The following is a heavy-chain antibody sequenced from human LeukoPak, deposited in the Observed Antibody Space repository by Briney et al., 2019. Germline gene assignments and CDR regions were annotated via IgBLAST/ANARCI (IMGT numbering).Heavy chain of an antibody. D-gene: IGHD4-17*01. V-gene: IGHV1-8*01. CDR1: GYTFTSYD. CDR3: ARGGDYGVNYYYYYGMDV. CDR2: MNPNSGNT. J-gene: IGHJ6*02. Sequence: ASVKVSCKASGYTFTSYDINWVRQATGQGLEWMGWMNPNSGNTGYAQKFQGRVTMTRNTSISTAYMELSSLRSEDTAVYYCARGGDYGVNYYYYYGMDVWGQGTTVTVSS.